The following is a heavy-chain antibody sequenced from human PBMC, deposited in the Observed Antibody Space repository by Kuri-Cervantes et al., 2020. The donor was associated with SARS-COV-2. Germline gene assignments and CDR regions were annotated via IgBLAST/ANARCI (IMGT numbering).Heavy chain of an antibody. CDR1: GGSISSSSYY. V-gene: IGHV4-39*01. CDR2: IYYSGST. Sequence: GSLRLSCTVSGGSISSSSYYWGWIRQPPGKGLEWIGSIYYSGSTYYNPSLKSRVTISVDTSKNQFSLKLSSVTAADTAVYYRARQMRSSITVFGVVITRNWFDPWGQGTLVTVSS. J-gene: IGHJ5*02. D-gene: IGHD3-3*01. CDR3: ARQMRSSITVFGVVITRNWFDP.